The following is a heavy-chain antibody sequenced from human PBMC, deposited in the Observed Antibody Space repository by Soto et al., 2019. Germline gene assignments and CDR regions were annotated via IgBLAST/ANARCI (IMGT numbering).Heavy chain of an antibody. D-gene: IGHD1-26*01. CDR2: IIPLLDIA. V-gene: IGHV1-69*02. Sequence: QVQLVQSGAEVKKPGSSVRVSCKASGDTFNSQTFSWVRQAPGQGLEWMGRIIPLLDIANYAQKFQGRLTLSADTSTTTAHMELSSLRSEDTATYYCATFYSGTWGQGTLVTASA. CDR3: ATFYSGT. J-gene: IGHJ4*02. CDR1: GDTFNSQT.